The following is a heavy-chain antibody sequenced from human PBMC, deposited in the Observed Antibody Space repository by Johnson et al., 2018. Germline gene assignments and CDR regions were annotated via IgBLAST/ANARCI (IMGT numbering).Heavy chain of an antibody. V-gene: IGHV3-30*02. CDR3: APPRGGAFDI. Sequence: QVQLVQSGGGVVQPGRSLRLSCAASGFPFSSYGIHWVRQAPGKGLDCDGSTKYHADSVKGRFTISRDNSKNTLYLQMNSLRAEDTAVYYCAPPRGGAFDIWGQGTMVTVSS. D-gene: IGHD3-10*01. J-gene: IGHJ3*02. CDR2: DGSTK. CDR1: GFPFSSYG.